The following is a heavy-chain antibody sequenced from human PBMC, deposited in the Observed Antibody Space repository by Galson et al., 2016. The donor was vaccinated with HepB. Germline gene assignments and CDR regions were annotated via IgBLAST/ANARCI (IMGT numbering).Heavy chain of an antibody. CDR2: VYTSGST. CDR1: VGSISSGSYY. V-gene: IGHV4-61*02. D-gene: IGHD3-16*01. Sequence: TLSLTCAVSVGSISSGSYYWSWIRQPAGKGLEWIGRVYTSGSTNYNPSLKDRVNISVDTSKNQFSLKLRSVTAADTAVYYCARAAAYGLMGGDYWGQGTLVTVSP. CDR3: ARAAAYGLMGGDY. J-gene: IGHJ4*02.